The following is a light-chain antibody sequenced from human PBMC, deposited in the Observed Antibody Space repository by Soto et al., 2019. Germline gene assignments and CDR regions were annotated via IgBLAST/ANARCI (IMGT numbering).Light chain of an antibody. CDR2: AAS. V-gene: IGKV1-39*01. CDR1: QSISPY. CDR3: QQSYITPYT. Sequence: DIQMTQSPSSLSASVGDRVTITCRASQSISPYLNWYQQTPGKAPKLLIYAASSLQSGVPSRFSGRGSGTDFTLTISGLQPEDFAIYHCQQSYITPYTFGQGTKLEIK. J-gene: IGKJ2*01.